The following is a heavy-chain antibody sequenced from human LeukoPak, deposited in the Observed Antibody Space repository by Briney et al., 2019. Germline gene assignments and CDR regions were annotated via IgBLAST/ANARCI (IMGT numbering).Heavy chain of an antibody. V-gene: IGHV3-53*01. J-gene: IGHJ4*02. D-gene: IGHD2-21*02. CDR1: GFTVSSNY. CDR3: TRVSTLAYCGGDCYSDY. CDR2: IYSGGST. Sequence: GGSLRLSCAASGFTVSSNYMSWVRQAPGKGLKWVSVIYSGGSTYYADSVKGRFAISRDNSKNTLYLQMNSLRVEDTAVYYCTRVSTLAYCGGDCYSDYWGQGTLVTVSS.